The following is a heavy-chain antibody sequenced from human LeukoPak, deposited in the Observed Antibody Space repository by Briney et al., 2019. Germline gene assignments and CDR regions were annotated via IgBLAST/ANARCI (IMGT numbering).Heavy chain of an antibody. CDR1: GYTFTSYY. CDR3: ARDYYDSSGYYLGIAYYYGMDV. D-gene: IGHD3-22*01. J-gene: IGHJ6*02. CDR2: INPSGGST. Sequence: ASVKVSCKASGYTFTSYYMHWVRQAPGHGLEWMGIINPSGGSTSYAQKFQGRVTMTRDTSTSTVYMELSSLRSEDTAVYYCARDYYDSSGYYLGIAYYYGMDVWGQGTTVTVSS. V-gene: IGHV1-46*01.